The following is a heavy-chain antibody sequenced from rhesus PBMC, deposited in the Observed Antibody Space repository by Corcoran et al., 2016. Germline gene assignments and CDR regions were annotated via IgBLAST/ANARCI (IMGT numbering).Heavy chain of an antibody. J-gene: IGHJ6*01. V-gene: IGHV4-169*02. CDR3: ARDRIYGLDS. Sequence: QLQLQESGPGLVKPSETLSVTCAVSGGSISSNYWSWCRQPPGQGLELIGRIYGSVSSTHYNPSLKSRVTLSVDTSTNQLSLKLSSVTAADTAVYYCARDRIYGLDSWGQGVVVTVSS. CDR1: GGSISSNY. CDR2: IYGSVSST.